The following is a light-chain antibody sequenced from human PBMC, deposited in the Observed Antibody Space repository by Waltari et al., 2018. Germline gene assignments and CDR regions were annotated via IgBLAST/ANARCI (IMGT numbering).Light chain of an antibody. J-gene: IGLJ3*02. CDR1: TSNIRNRY. V-gene: IGLV1-51*01. CDR2: DND. Sequence: QSVLTQAPSVPAAPGPKVTFSCAGLTSNIRNRYVTWYPQFPGPAPKLLIYDNDKRPSGIPDRFSASESGTSATLDITGLQTGDEANYYCETWDTSLSAWVFGGGTKLTVL. CDR3: ETWDTSLSAWV.